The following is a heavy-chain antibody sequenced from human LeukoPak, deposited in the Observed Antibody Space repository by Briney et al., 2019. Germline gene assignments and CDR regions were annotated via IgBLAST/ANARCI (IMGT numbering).Heavy chain of an antibody. J-gene: IGHJ4*02. CDR2: IYSGGST. D-gene: IGHD5-12*01. CDR1: GFTFSSYA. CDR3: AKDSTDSGYPFDY. Sequence: GGSPILSCAASGFTFSSYAMSWVRQAPGKGLEWVSVIYSGGSTYYADSVKGRFTISRDNSKNTLYLQMNSLRAEDTAVFYCAKDSTDSGYPFDYWGQGTLVTVSS. V-gene: IGHV3-66*01.